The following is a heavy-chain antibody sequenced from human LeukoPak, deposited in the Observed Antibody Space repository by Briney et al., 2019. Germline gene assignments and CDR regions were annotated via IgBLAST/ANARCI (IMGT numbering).Heavy chain of an antibody. CDR2: IKHSGSR. V-gene: IGHV4-34*01. CDR1: GGFFSVCY. CDR3: ARGQFQTGISHINYGSYYMDV. Sequence: DTVSLMYAVYGGFFSVCYGRWTRHPPGEGREWIGEIKHSGSRNNKPRLKSRVTISVDTSKHQFFLMLSSLTAADTAVYYCARGQFQTGISHINYGSYYMDVWGKGTTVTVSS. D-gene: IGHD1-14*01. J-gene: IGHJ6*03.